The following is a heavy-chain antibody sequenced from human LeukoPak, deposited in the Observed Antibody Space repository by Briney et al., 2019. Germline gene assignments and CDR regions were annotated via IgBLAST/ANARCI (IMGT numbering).Heavy chain of an antibody. J-gene: IGHJ4*02. CDR2: VYNSGTT. V-gene: IGHV4-59*11. CDR1: GVSIGSHY. CDR3: ARDAY. Sequence: SETLSLTCTVSGVSIGSHYWSWIRQSPGKGLEWIGCVYNSGTTAYNPPLTGRVTISVDTSKNQYSLNLRSVTAADAAVYYCARDAYWGQGILVTVSS.